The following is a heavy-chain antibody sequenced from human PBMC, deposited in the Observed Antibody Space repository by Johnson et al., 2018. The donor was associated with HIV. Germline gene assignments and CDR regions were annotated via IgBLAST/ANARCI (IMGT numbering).Heavy chain of an antibody. V-gene: IGHV3-30*02. J-gene: IGHJ3*02. Sequence: QVQLVESGGGVVQPGGSLRLSCAASGFNFNIYGMHWVRQAPGKGLEWVAFIRYDGINQDYADSVKGGFTISRDNSKNTLYLQMNSLRAEDTAVYYCARDPKAKGTGAFDIWGQGTMVTVSS. CDR1: GFNFNIYG. CDR2: IRYDGINQ. CDR3: ARDPKAKGTGAFDI. D-gene: IGHD3/OR15-3a*01.